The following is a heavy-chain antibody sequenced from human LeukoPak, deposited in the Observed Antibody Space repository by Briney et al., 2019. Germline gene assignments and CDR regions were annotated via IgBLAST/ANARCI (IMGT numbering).Heavy chain of an antibody. CDR3: AKGTVTTGSYYFDY. D-gene: IGHD4-17*01. Sequence: PGRSLRLSCVGSGFSFSSYGMHWLRQAPGKGLEWVSVISHDGSNKYYADSVKGRFTISRDNSKNTLYLQMNSLRAEDTAVYYCAKGTVTTGSYYFDYWGQGTLVTVSS. V-gene: IGHV3-30*18. CDR2: ISHDGSNK. J-gene: IGHJ4*02. CDR1: GFSFSSYG.